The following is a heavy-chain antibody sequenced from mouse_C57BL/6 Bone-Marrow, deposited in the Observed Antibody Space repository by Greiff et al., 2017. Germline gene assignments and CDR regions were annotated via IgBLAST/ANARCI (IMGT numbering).Heavy chain of an antibody. D-gene: IGHD2-4*01. CDR3: ARRMITTYYAMDY. CDR2: IDPSDSYT. J-gene: IGHJ4*01. V-gene: IGHV1-69*01. CDR1: GYTFTSYW. Sequence: QVQLQQPGAELVMPGASVKLSCKASGYTFTSYWMHWVKQRPGQGLEWIGEIDPSDSYTNYNQKFKGKSTLTVDKSSSTAYMQLSSLTSEDSAVYYCARRMITTYYAMDYWGQGTSVTVSS.